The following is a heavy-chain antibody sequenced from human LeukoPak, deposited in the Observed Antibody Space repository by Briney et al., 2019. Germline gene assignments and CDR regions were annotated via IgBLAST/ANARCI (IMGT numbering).Heavy chain of an antibody. Sequence: GRSLRLSCAASGVTFSSYGMHWVRQAPGKGLEWGAVIWYDGSKKYYADSVKGRLTISRDNSKNTLYLQMNSLRAEDTAVYYCARYCVGLRFLEWISRSYYYYGMDVWGQGTTVSVSS. V-gene: IGHV3-33*01. CDR1: GVTFSSYG. D-gene: IGHD3-3*01. CDR3: ARYCVGLRFLEWISRSYYYYGMDV. J-gene: IGHJ6*02. CDR2: IWYDGSKK.